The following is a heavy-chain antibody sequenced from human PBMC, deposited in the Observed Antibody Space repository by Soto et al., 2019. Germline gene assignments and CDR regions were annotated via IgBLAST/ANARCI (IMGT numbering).Heavy chain of an antibody. V-gene: IGHV3-21*01. CDR3: ASATRSLPRSSYLDL. Sequence: EVQLVESGGGLVKPGGSLRLSCAASGFIFSDYSMNWVRQAPGKGLEGVSSISYSSSHKYYADSLKGRFTVSRDNATDSLFLEMNSLRADDTAVYSCASATRSLPRSSYLDLWGRGTLVTVSS. J-gene: IGHJ2*01. CDR1: GFIFSDYS. CDR2: ISYSSSHK.